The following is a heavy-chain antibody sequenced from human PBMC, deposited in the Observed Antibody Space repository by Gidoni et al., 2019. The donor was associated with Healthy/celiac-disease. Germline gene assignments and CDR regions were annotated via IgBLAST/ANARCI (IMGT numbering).Heavy chain of an antibody. CDR3: AKRVGYSYGTFDY. CDR1: GFTCSSYA. CDR2: ISVSGGST. V-gene: IGHV3-23*01. J-gene: IGHJ4*02. D-gene: IGHD5-18*01. Sequence: EVQLLESAGGLVQPGGAVRLPCADSGFTCSSYAMSWVSQAPGKGLEWVSAISVSGGSTSYADSVKGRCTISRDNSKNTLYLQMNSLRAEDTAVYYCAKRVGYSYGTFDYWGQGTLVTVSS.